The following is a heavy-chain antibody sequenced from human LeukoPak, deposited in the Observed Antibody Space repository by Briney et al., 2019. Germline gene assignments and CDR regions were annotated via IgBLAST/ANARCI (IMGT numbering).Heavy chain of an antibody. D-gene: IGHD1-26*01. CDR2: INGDGRDI. CDR3: ATSRRSSFDY. V-gene: IGHV3-23*01. Sequence: GGSLRLSCAASGFTFSSSAMSWVRQAPGKGLEWVAAINGDGRDIHYADSVRGRFTISRDNSKNTLYLQMNSLRTDDTAVYYCATSRRSSFDYWGQGPLVTVSS. CDR1: GFTFSSSA. J-gene: IGHJ4*02.